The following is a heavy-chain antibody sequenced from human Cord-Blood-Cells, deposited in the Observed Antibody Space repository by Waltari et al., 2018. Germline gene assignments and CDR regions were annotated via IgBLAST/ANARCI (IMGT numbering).Heavy chain of an antibody. CDR2: IYHSGST. J-gene: IGHJ5*02. Sequence: QVQLQESGPGLVKPSETLSLTCAVSGYSISRGSYWGWIRQPPGKGLEWIGSIYHSGSTYYNPSLKSRVTISVDTSKNQFSLKLSSVTAADTAVYYCARGLNWFDPWGQGTLVTVSS. V-gene: IGHV4-38-2*01. CDR1: GYSISRGSY. CDR3: ARGLNWFDP.